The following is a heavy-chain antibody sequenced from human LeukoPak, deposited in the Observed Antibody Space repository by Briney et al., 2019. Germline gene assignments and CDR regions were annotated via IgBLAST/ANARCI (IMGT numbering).Heavy chain of an antibody. CDR2: INPDSGDT. D-gene: IGHD3-10*01. V-gene: IGHV1-2*02. CDR3: ARSITYYSGSGRNYYYMDV. CDR1: GYTFTSYA. J-gene: IGHJ6*03. Sequence: ASVKVSCKASGYTFTSYAMNWVRQAPGQGLEWMAWINPDSGDTNYAQKFQARVTLTRDTSSSTAFLDLSRLRSDDTAVYYCARSITYYSGSGRNYYYMDVWGKGTAVTVSS.